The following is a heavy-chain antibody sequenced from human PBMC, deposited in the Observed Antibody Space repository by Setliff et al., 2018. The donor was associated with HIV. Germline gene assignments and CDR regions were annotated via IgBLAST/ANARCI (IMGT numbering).Heavy chain of an antibody. CDR3: AKAGSTSWEFDF. D-gene: IGHD6-13*01. Sequence: GGSLRLSCAASGFTFSDHAMSWVRQAPGKGLEWVSTITSRAGTKYYADSVKGQFTISRDNSKNMLYVEMKDLRVEDTALYYCAKAGSTSWEFDFWGQGVLVTVSS. V-gene: IGHV3-23*01. CDR2: ITSRAGTK. J-gene: IGHJ4*02. CDR1: GFTFSDHA.